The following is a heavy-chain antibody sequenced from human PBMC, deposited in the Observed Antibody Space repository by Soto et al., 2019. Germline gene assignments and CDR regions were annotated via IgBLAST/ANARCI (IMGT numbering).Heavy chain of an antibody. D-gene: IGHD3-22*01. CDR2: MNPNSGNT. Sequence: QVQLVQSGAEVKKPGPSVKVSCKASGYTFTSYDINWVRQATGQGLEWMGWMNPNSGNTGYAQKFQGRVTMTRNTSISTAYMELSSLRSEDTAVYYCARGSIYYYDSSGYYPDYWGQGTLVTVSS. V-gene: IGHV1-8*01. CDR3: ARGSIYYYDSSGYYPDY. CDR1: GYTFTSYD. J-gene: IGHJ4*02.